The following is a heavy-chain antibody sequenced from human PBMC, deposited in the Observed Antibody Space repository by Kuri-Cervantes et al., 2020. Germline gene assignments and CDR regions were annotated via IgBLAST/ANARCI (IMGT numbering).Heavy chain of an antibody. CDR2: ISSSGSTI. V-gene: IGHV3-48*03. Sequence: GESLKISCAASGFTFSSYEMNWVRQAPGKGLEWVSYISSSGSTIYYADSVKGRFTISRDNAKNSLSPQMNSLRAEDTAVYFCARGITIFGVGAFGLYYFDYWGQGTLVTVSS. CDR3: ARGITIFGVGAFGLYYFDY. J-gene: IGHJ4*02. CDR1: GFTFSSYE. D-gene: IGHD3-3*01.